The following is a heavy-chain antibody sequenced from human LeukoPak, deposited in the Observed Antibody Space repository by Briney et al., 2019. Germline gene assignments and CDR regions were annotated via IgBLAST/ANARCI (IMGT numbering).Heavy chain of an antibody. CDR3: ARGPSYYYDSSGQISYYMDV. V-gene: IGHV1-18*01. J-gene: IGHJ6*03. D-gene: IGHD3-22*01. CDR1: GYTFTSYG. Sequence: ASVKVSCKASGYTFTSYGISWVRQAPGQGLEWMGWISAYNGNTNYAQKLQGRVTMTTDTSTSTAYMELRSLRSDDTAVYYCARGPSYYYDSSGQISYYMDVWAKGPRSPSP. CDR2: ISAYNGNT.